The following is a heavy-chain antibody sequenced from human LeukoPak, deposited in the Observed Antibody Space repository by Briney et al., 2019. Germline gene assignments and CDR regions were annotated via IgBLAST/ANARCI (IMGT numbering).Heavy chain of an antibody. D-gene: IGHD3-16*01. CDR2: IYYSGST. CDR3: ARHASYYYGMDV. J-gene: IGHJ6*02. Sequence: PSETLSLTCAVYGGSFSGYYWSWIRQPPGKGLEWIGSIYYSGSTYYNPSLKSRVTISVDTSKNQFSLKLSSVTAADTAVYYCARHASYYYGMDVWGQGTTVTVSS. CDR1: GGSFSGYY. V-gene: IGHV4-34*01.